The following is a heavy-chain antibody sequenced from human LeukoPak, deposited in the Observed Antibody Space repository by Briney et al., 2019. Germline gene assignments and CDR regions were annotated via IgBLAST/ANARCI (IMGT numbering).Heavy chain of an antibody. D-gene: IGHD3-22*01. V-gene: IGHV4-59*08. CDR3: ARLVYDSRGYYFDY. CDR1: GGSISTYY. CDR2: IRYSGSA. Sequence: PSETLPLTCTVSGGSISTYYWSWIRQPPGKGLEWIGYIRYSGSANYNPSLRSRVTISIDTSKNQFSLKLSSVTAADTAVYHCARLVYDSRGYYFDYWGQGTLVTVSS. J-gene: IGHJ4*02.